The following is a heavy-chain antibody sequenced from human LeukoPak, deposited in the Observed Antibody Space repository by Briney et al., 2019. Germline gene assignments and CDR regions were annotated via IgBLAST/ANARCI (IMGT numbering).Heavy chain of an antibody. CDR1: GYTFTAYY. Sequence: GASVKVSCKASGYTFTAYYMHWVRQAPGQGLEWMGGINPNSGGTNYAQNFQGRVTMTRDTSISTAYMELSRLRAEDTAVYYCAKDLGRPGGEPNWFDPWGQGTLVTVSS. V-gene: IGHV1-2*02. J-gene: IGHJ5*02. CDR2: INPNSGGT. CDR3: AKDLGRPGGEPNWFDP. D-gene: IGHD1-14*01.